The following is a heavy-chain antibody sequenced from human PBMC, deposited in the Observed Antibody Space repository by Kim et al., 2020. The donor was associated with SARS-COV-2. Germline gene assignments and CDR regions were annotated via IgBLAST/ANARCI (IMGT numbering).Heavy chain of an antibody. D-gene: IGHD6-25*01. CDR3: ARHIGSGYSSGIDY. Sequence: TPPLQGHVTISADKSIRTAYLQWSSLKASDTAMYYCARHIGSGYSSGIDYWGQGTLVTVSS. J-gene: IGHJ4*02. V-gene: IGHV5-10-1*01.